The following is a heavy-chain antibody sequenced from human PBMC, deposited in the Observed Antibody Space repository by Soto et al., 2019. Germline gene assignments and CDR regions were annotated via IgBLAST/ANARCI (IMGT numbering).Heavy chain of an antibody. CDR2: IINDGSVE. CDR1: GFTFSNYG. D-gene: IGHD2-8*01. CDR3: ARDEDRPDNGLDM. Sequence: QVLLVESGGGVVQPGRSLRLSCAASGFTFSNYGMHWVRHAPAKWLEWLAVIINDGSVEKYGDSVKGRVTMYRDNSKNTLYLQINSLRVEGTGVDYWARDEDRPDNGLDMCGQGTVVTVSS. V-gene: IGHV3-33*05. J-gene: IGHJ3*02.